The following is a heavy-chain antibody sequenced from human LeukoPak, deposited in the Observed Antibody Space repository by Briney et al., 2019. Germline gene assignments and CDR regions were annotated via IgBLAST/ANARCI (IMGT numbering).Heavy chain of an antibody. CDR3: ARDRGLAANGFDP. CDR2: IIPIFGTA. V-gene: IGHV1-69*05. D-gene: IGHD6-25*01. Sequence: ASVKVSCKASGGTFSSYAISWVRQAPGQGLEWMGGIIPIFGTANYAQKFQGRVTITTDESTSTAYMELSSLRSEDTAVYYGARDRGLAANGFDPWGQGTLVTVSS. CDR1: GGTFSSYA. J-gene: IGHJ5*02.